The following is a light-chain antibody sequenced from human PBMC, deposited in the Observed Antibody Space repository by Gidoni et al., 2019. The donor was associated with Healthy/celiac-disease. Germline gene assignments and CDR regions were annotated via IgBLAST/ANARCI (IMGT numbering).Light chain of an antibody. V-gene: IGKV3-15*01. CDR2: GAS. J-gene: IGKJ1*01. CDR3: QQYNNWPPWT. Sequence: EIVMTQSPATLSVSPGERATLPCRPSQCVSSNLAWYQQKPGQAPRLLIYGASTRATGIPARFSGSGSGTEFTLTISSLQSEDFAVYYCQQYNNWPPWTFXQXTKVEIK. CDR1: QCVSSN.